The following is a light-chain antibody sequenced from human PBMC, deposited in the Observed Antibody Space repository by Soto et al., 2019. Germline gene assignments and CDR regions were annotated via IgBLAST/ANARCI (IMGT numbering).Light chain of an antibody. CDR2: GAS. V-gene: IGKV3-20*01. CDR3: QQYGSSLP. J-gene: IGKJ1*01. Sequence: EFVLTQSSGTLSLSPGERATLSCRASQSLSGTYLAWYQQKPGQAPRLLIYGASSRATGIPDRFSGSGSGPDFTLTISRLEPEDFAVYYCQQYGSSLPFGQGTKVEVK. CDR1: QSLSGTY.